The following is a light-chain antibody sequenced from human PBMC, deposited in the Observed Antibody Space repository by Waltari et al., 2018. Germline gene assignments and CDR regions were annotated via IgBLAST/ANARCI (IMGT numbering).Light chain of an antibody. CDR2: KDT. V-gene: IGLV3-27*01. Sequence: YDLAQPFSVSVSPGQTATIPCPGEVLADKYVRWFQQRPGQAPTLILYKDTERPSGIPERFSGSSSGSTVTLTIRGALLEDEADYHCHAAADNNWFFGGGTKLTVL. CDR3: HAAADNNWF. J-gene: IGLJ2*01. CDR1: VLADKY.